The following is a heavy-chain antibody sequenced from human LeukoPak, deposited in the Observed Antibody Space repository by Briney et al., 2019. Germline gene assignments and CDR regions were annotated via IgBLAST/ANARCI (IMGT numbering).Heavy chain of an antibody. CDR2: IYYSGST. D-gene: IGHD2-21*02. CDR1: GGSISSSSYY. V-gene: IGHV4-39*01. J-gene: IGHJ6*02. CDR3: ARHVSTSSCGADCYSGGLDV. Sequence: SETLSLTCTVSGGSISSSSYYWGWIRQPPGKGLEWIGSIYYSGSTYYYPSLKSRVTISVDTSKNQFSLKLSSVTAADTAVYYCARHVSTSSCGADCYSGGLDVWGQGTTVTVSS.